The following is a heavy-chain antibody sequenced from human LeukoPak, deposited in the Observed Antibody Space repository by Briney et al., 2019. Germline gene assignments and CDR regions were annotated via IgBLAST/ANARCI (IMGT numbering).Heavy chain of an antibody. D-gene: IGHD3-9*01. CDR3: ARDHEAYFVDPRYNWIDP. Sequence: GGSLRLSCVASGFTFSSYGMHWVRQAPGKGLEWVANIKQDGSEKYYVDSVKGRFTISRDNAKNSLYLQMNSLRAEDTAVYYCARDHEAYFVDPRYNWIDPWGQGTLVTVSS. V-gene: IGHV3-7*01. CDR2: IKQDGSEK. J-gene: IGHJ5*02. CDR1: GFTFSSYG.